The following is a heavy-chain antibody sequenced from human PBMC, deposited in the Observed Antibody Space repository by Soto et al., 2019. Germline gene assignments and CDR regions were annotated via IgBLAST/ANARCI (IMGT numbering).Heavy chain of an antibody. CDR1: GGSISSSSYY. J-gene: IGHJ4*02. V-gene: IGHV4-39*01. CDR2: IYYSGST. D-gene: IGHD3-9*01. CDR3: ARHEYYDILTGYFGY. Sequence: QLQLQESGPGLVKPSETLSLTCTVSGGSISSSSYYWGWIRQPPGKGLEWIGSIYYSGSTYYNPSLKSRVTISVDTSKNQFSLKLSSVTAADTAVYYCARHEYYDILTGYFGYWGQGTLVTVSS.